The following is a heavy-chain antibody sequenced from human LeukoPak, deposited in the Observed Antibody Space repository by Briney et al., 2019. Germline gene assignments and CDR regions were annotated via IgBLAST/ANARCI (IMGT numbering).Heavy chain of an antibody. CDR3: ARVRKYYYDKVAFDI. J-gene: IGHJ3*02. D-gene: IGHD3-22*01. CDR1: GGTFSGYA. V-gene: IGHV1-69*05. CDR2: IIPIFGTA. Sequence: SVKVSCKASGGTFSGYAISWVRQAPGQGVEWMGRIIPIFGTANYAQKFQGRVTITTDESTSTAYMELSRLRSDDTAVYYCARVRKYYYDKVAFDIWGQGTVVTVSS.